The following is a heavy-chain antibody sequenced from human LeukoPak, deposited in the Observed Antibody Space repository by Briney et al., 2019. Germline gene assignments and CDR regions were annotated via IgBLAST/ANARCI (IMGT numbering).Heavy chain of an antibody. CDR3: ARHRGYTYGRTFDY. V-gene: IGHV4-59*08. Sequence: SETLSLTCTVSGDSIRTYHWSWIRQPPGKGLEWIGYIYYSGSTNYNPSLMTRVTISLDTSKNQFSLKLSSVTAGDTAVYYCARHRGYTYGRTFDYWGQGSLVTVSS. J-gene: IGHJ4*02. CDR2: IYYSGST. CDR1: GDSIRTYH. D-gene: IGHD5-18*01.